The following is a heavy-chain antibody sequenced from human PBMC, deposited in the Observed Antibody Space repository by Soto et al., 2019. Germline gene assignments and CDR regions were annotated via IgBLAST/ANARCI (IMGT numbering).Heavy chain of an antibody. CDR2: INPSGGHT. V-gene: IGHV1-46*03. J-gene: IGHJ4*02. CDR1: GNTFSNYY. Sequence: QVQLVQSGAEVKKPGASVKVSCKASGNTFSNYYIHWVRQAPGQGLEWMGTINPSGGHTTNAHNFRGRVNMTRDTSTSTLYMEVTSLRAEDTAVYYWARGGHVVVVTAAFDYWGQGTLVTVSS. D-gene: IGHD2-21*02. CDR3: ARGGHVVVVTAAFDY.